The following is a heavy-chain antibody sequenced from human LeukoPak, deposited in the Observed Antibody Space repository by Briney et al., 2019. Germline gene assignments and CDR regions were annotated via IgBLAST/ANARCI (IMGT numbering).Heavy chain of an antibody. V-gene: IGHV1-46*01. CDR3: ARDLGLRGVTNWFDS. CDR2: INPSGGST. Sequence: GSSVKVSCKASGGTFSSYAISWVRQAPGQGLEWMGMINPSGGSTSYAQKFQGRLTMTRDTSTSTVYMELSSLRSEDTAVYYCARDLGLRGVTNWFDSWGQGTLVTVSS. CDR1: GGTFSSYA. D-gene: IGHD3-10*01. J-gene: IGHJ5*01.